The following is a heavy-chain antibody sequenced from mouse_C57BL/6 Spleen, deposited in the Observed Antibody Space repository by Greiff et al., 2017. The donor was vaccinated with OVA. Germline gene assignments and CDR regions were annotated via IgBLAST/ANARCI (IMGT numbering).Heavy chain of an antibody. CDR2: IYPGDGDT. V-gene: IGHV1-80*01. CDR3: ARMEFITAVVATDYYSMDY. J-gene: IGHJ4*01. D-gene: IGHD1-1*01. CDR1: GYAFSSYW. Sequence: LVESGAELVKPGASVKISCKASGYAFSSYWMNWVKQRPGKGLEWIGQIYPGDGDTNYNGKFKGKATLTADKSSSTTYMQLSSLTSEDSAVYCCARMEFITAVVATDYYSMDYWGQGTSVTVSS.